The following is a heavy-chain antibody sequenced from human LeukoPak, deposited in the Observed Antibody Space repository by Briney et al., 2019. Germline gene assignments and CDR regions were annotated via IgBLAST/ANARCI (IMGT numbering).Heavy chain of an antibody. CDR3: ARVGDHFHWYLDL. CDR1: GFSVSLNY. Sequence: PGGSLRLSCAASGFSVSLNYMNWVRQAPGKGLEWVSILYSGSDTYYADSVKGRITISRDSSKNMLFLHMNSLRAEDTAVYYCARVGDHFHWYLDLWGRGTLVTVSS. J-gene: IGHJ2*01. D-gene: IGHD3-3*02. V-gene: IGHV3-53*01. CDR2: LYSGSDT.